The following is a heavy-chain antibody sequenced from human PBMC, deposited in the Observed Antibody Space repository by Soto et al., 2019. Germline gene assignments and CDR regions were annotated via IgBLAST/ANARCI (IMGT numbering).Heavy chain of an antibody. CDR2: IYYSGST. D-gene: IGHD5-18*01. CDR3: ARDGGYSGGVYYYGLDV. Sequence: SETLSLTCTVSGGSISSFYWSWIRQPPGKGLEWIAYIYYSGSTNYNPSLKSRVTISVDTSKNQFSLKLYSVTAADTAVYYCARDGGYSGGVYYYGLDVWGQGTTVT. V-gene: IGHV4-59*01. J-gene: IGHJ6*02. CDR1: GGSISSFY.